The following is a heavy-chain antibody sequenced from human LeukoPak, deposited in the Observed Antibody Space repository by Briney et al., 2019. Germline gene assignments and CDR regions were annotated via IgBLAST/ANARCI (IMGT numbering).Heavy chain of an antibody. V-gene: IGHV3-9*03. CDR1: GFTFDDYA. CDR2: ISWNSGSV. D-gene: IGHD6-13*01. J-gene: IGHJ4*02. CDR3: AKDAGDSSSCDIVD. Sequence: SLRLSCAASGFTFDDYAMHWVRQAPGQGLEWVSGISWNSGSVGYADSVKGRFTISRDNAKTSLYLQMNSLRAEDMALYYCAKDAGDSSSCDIVDWGEGALVTVSS.